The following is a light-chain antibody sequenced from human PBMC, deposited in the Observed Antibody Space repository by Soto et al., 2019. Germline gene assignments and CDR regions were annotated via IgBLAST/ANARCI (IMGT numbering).Light chain of an antibody. V-gene: IGKV1-5*03. J-gene: IGKJ2*01. Sequence: DIQMTQSPSTLSASVGDRVTITCRAGQSISSWLAWYQQKPGRAPKLLIYKASNLESGVPSRFSGSGSGTEFTLTISSLQPDYFATYSCQQYNSFPYTFGQGTKVDIK. CDR1: QSISSW. CDR3: QQYNSFPYT. CDR2: KAS.